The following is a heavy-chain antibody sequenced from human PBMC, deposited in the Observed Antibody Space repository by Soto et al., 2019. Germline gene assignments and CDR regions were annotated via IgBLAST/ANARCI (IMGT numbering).Heavy chain of an antibody. V-gene: IGHV4-39*01. Sequence: QLQLQESGPGLVKPSETLSLTCTVSGGAISSSSFHWGWIRQPPGKGLEWMGSILYSGSTYYSPSLKSRVTISVDTSKNQFSLKLSSVTAADPAVYYCARREGAAGTDCWFDPWGQGTLVTVSS. D-gene: IGHD6-13*01. CDR1: GGAISSSSFH. CDR2: ILYSGST. J-gene: IGHJ5*02. CDR3: ARREGAAGTDCWFDP.